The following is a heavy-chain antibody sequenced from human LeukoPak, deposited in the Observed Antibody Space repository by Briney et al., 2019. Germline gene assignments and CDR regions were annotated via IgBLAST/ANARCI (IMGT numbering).Heavy chain of an antibody. Sequence: SETLSLTCAVYGGSFSGYYWSWIRQPPGKGLEWIGEINHSGSTNYNPSLKSRVTISVDTSKNQFSLKLSSVTAADTAVYYCARDFVTIFGVAYDCGFYYYGMDVWGQGTTVTVSS. D-gene: IGHD3-3*01. J-gene: IGHJ6*02. V-gene: IGHV4-34*01. CDR2: INHSGST. CDR1: GGSFSGYY. CDR3: ARDFVTIFGVAYDCGFYYYGMDV.